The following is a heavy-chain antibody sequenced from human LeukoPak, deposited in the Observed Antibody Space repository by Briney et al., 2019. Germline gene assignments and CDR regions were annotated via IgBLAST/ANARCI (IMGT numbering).Heavy chain of an antibody. J-gene: IGHJ4*02. V-gene: IGHV3-53*01. Sequence: GGSLRLSCAASGFTFSSYGMHWVCQAPGKGLEWVSVIYSGGSTYYADSVKGRFTISRDNSKNTLYLQMNSLRAEDTAVYYCAILHPGSVPYWGQGTLVTVSS. CDR3: AILHPGSVPY. CDR1: GFTFSSYG. CDR2: IYSGGST. D-gene: IGHD3-10*01.